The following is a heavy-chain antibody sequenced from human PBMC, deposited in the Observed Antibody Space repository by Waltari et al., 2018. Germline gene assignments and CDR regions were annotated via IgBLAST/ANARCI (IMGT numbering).Heavy chain of an antibody. J-gene: IGHJ4*02. D-gene: IGHD4-17*01. CDR1: GYTFTSYG. V-gene: IGHV1-18*01. CDR3: ARDWRGMTTVTLFDY. CDR2: ISAYNGNT. Sequence: QVQLVQSGAEVKKPGASVKVSCKASGYTFTSYGISWVRQAPGQGLEWMGGISAYNGNTNYAQKLQGRVTMTTDTSTSTAYMELRSLRSDDTAVYYCARDWRGMTTVTLFDYWGQGTLVTVSS.